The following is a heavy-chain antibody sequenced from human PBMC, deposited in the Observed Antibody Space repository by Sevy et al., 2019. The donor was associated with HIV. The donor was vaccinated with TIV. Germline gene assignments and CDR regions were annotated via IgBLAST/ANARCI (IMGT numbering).Heavy chain of an antibody. CDR3: ARDIGFVVVPAASVFY. J-gene: IGHJ4*02. D-gene: IGHD2-2*01. Sequence: GGSLRLSCAASGFTFSSYAMHWVRQAPGKGLEWVAVISYDGSNKYYADSVKGRFTISRDNSKNTLYLQMNSLRAEDTAVYYCARDIGFVVVPAASVFYWGQGTLVTVSS. CDR1: GFTFSSYA. V-gene: IGHV3-30*04. CDR2: ISYDGSNK.